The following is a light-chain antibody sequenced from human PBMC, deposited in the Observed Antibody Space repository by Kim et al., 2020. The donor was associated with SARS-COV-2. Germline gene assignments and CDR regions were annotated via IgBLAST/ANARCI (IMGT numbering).Light chain of an antibody. CDR2: GAS. J-gene: IGKJ4*01. V-gene: IGKV3-15*01. CDR1: QSVSSS. Sequence: EIVMTQSPATLSVSPGERVTLSCRASQSVSSSLAWFQQRPGQAPRLLIYGASTRATGIPARFSGSGSGTEFTLTISSLQSEDFAVYTCQQFNNWPLTFGGGTKLEI. CDR3: QQFNNWPLT.